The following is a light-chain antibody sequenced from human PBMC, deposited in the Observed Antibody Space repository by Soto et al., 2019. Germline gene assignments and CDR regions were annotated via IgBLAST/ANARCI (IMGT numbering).Light chain of an antibody. CDR3: QQRSNWPL. V-gene: IGKV3-11*01. CDR2: DAS. J-gene: IGKJ5*01. Sequence: EIVLTQSPGTLSLSPGERATLSCRASQSVNSRLAWYQHKPGQAPRLLIYDASNRATGIPARFSGSGSGTDFTLTISSLEPEDFAVYYCQQRSNWPLFGQGTRLEIK. CDR1: QSVNSR.